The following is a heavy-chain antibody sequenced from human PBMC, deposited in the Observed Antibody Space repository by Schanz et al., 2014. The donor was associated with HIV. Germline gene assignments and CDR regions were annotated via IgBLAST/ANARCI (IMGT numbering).Heavy chain of an antibody. D-gene: IGHD6-19*01. CDR3: ARSEWVDQK. V-gene: IGHV3-48*02. CDR2: ISISSTTI. J-gene: IGHJ4*02. Sequence: EVQLLESGGGLVQPGGSLRLSCVASGFTFSTYAMNWVRQAPGKGLEWVSYISISSTTIYYADSVKGRFTISRDNAKNSLFLQMNSLRDEDTAVYYCARSEWVDQKWGQGTLVTVSS. CDR1: GFTFSTYA.